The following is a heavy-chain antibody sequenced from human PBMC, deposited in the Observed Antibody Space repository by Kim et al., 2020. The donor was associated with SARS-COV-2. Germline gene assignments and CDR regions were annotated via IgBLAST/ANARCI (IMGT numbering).Heavy chain of an antibody. Sequence: GGSLRLSCEASGFSFGSYAMTWVRRAPGAGLEWVSVISGTGSTHYADSVRGRFIISRDNSESTLYLQLSSLRTADTATYYCARLPQGQWLTEAYLEHWGQGTLLTVSS. D-gene: IGHD6-19*01. CDR2: ISGTGST. J-gene: IGHJ4*02. CDR1: GFSFGSYA. CDR3: ARLPQGQWLTEAYLEH. V-gene: IGHV3-23*01.